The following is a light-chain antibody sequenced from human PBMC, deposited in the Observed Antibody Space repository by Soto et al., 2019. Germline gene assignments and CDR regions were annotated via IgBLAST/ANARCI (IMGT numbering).Light chain of an antibody. CDR1: QSISVW. J-gene: IGKJ1*01. CDR3: QQYNSYSPT. Sequence: DIQMTQSPSTLSVSVGDRVTITCRASQSISVWLAWYQQKAGKAPNLLIYKASRLESGVPSRFSGSGSETEFTLTISGLQPGDSATYYCQQYNSYSPTFGQGTKVDIK. CDR2: KAS. V-gene: IGKV1-5*03.